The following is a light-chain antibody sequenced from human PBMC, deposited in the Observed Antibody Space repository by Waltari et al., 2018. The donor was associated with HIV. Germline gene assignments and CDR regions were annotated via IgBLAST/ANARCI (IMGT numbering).Light chain of an antibody. CDR3: NSRDFSGKQYV. CDR1: SLRNYL. Sequence: SSELTQDPAVSVALGQTVRITCHGDSLRNYLASWYQRRPGQSPLQIIYGAGHRPSGIPDRFSGDSSGSTSTLTIAGAQAEDEADYYCNSRDFSGKQYVFGAGTRVTVL. CDR2: GAG. V-gene: IGLV3-19*01. J-gene: IGLJ1*01.